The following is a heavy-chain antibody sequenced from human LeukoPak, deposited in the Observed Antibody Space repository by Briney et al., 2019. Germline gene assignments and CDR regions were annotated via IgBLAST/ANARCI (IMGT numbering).Heavy chain of an antibody. CDR1: GFTFSSYA. Sequence: GGSLRLSCAASGFTFSSYAMSWVRQAPGKGLEWVSAISGSGGSTYYADSVKGRFTISRDNSKNTLYLQMNSLRAEDTAEYYCAKANARGYYYGSSGPDRVAFDIWGQGTMVTVSS. J-gene: IGHJ3*02. CDR2: ISGSGGST. D-gene: IGHD3-22*01. V-gene: IGHV3-23*01. CDR3: AKANARGYYYGSSGPDRVAFDI.